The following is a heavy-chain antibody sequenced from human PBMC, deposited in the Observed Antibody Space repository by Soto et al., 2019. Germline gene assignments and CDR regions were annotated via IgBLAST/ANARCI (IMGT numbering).Heavy chain of an antibody. CDR1: GYTFTSYA. J-gene: IGHJ6*03. D-gene: IGHD3-3*01. CDR3: ARGPSVDFWSGYPTYYYYYYMDV. CDR2: INAGNGNT. Sequence: ASVKVSCKASGYTFTSYAMHWVRQAPGQRLEWMGWINAGNGNTKYSQKFQGRVTITRDTSASTAYMELSSLRSEDTAVYYCARGPSVDFWSGYPTYYYYYYMDVWGKGTTVTVSS. V-gene: IGHV1-3*01.